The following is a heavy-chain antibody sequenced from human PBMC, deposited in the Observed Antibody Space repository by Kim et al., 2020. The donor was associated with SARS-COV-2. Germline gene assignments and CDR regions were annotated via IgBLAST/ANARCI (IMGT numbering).Heavy chain of an antibody. D-gene: IGHD4-17*01. CDR3: AKEWRATVFDA. CDR2: LSSSGGRSGDST. V-gene: IGHV3-23*01. Sequence: GGSLRLSCVGSGFNIVTSAMSWVRQAPGKGLEWVSGLSSSGGRSGDSTHYAESVRGRFTISRDNPRKAVHLEMSSLRAEVTAVYYCAKEWRATVFDAWG. J-gene: IGHJ3*01. CDR1: GFNIVTSA.